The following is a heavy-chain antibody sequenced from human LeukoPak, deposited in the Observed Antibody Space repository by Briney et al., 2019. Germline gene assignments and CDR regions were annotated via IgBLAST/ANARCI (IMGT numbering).Heavy chain of an antibody. J-gene: IGHJ6*03. CDR3: ARGGGNYYYYYMDV. D-gene: IGHD2-15*01. CDR2: IYYSGST. CDR1: GGSISGSY. V-gene: IGHV4-59*01. Sequence: SETLSLTCTVSGGSISGSYWSWIRQPPGKGLEWIGYIYYSGSTNYNPSLKSRVTISVDTSKNQFSLKLSSVTAADTAVYYCARGGGNYYYYYMDVWGKGTTVTVSS.